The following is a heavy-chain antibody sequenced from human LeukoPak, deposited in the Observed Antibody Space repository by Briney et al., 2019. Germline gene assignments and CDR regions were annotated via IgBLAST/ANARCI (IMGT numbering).Heavy chain of an antibody. Sequence: GGSLRLSCAASGFTFSAYAMSWVRQAPGKGLEWLSYISGSGGSTYYADSVKGRFTISRDNSKNTLYLQMNSLRAEDTAVYYCAKDPGYYYDSSGYYYFDYWGQGTLVTVSS. CDR3: AKDPGYYYDSSGYYYFDY. CDR2: ISGSGGST. V-gene: IGHV3-23*01. J-gene: IGHJ4*02. CDR1: GFTFSAYA. D-gene: IGHD3-22*01.